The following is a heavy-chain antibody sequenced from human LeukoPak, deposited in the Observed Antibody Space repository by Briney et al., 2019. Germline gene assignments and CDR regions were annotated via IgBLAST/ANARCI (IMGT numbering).Heavy chain of an antibody. D-gene: IGHD1-26*01. CDR2: INHSGST. J-gene: IGHJ6*02. CDR3: AREWELHYYYYGMDV. Sequence: SETLSLTCAVYGGSFSGYYWSWIRQPPGKGLEWIGEINHSGSTNYNPSLKSRVTISVDTSKNQFSLKLSPVTAADTAVYYCAREWELHYYYYGMDVWGQGTTVTVSS. CDR1: GGSFSGYY. V-gene: IGHV4-34*01.